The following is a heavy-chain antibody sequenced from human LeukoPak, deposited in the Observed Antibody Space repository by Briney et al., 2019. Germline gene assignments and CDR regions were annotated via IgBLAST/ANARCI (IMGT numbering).Heavy chain of an antibody. V-gene: IGHV3-13*01. CDR1: GFSFSNYD. Sequence: GGSLRLSCAASGFSFSNYDMHWVRQVAGKGLEWVSSIGTIGDTFYPGSVKGRFTISRESAKNSLYLQMNSLRAGDTAVYYCARATVIGDVPVPGYMDVWGKGTTVTVSS. CDR3: ARATVIGDVPVPGYMDV. J-gene: IGHJ6*03. CDR2: IGTIGDT. D-gene: IGHD2-21*01.